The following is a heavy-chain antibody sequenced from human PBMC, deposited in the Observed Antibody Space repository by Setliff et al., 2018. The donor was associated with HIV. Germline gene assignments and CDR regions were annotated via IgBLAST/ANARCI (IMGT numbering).Heavy chain of an antibody. CDR3: AKDRWGGKPYYFDD. D-gene: IGHD7-27*01. CDR2: IWYDGSNK. Sequence: GGSLRLSCAASGFTFSSYGMHWVRQAPGKGLEWVAVIWYDGSNKYYADSVKGRFTISRDNSKNTLYLQMNSLRAEDTAVYYCAKDRWGGKPYYFDDWGQGTLVTVSS. CDR1: GFTFSSYG. J-gene: IGHJ4*02. V-gene: IGHV3-33*06.